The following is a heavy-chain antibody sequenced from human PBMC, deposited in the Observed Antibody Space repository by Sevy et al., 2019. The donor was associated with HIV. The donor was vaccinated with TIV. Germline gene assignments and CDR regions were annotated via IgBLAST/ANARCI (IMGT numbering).Heavy chain of an antibody. CDR2: IRQDGSEK. V-gene: IGHV3-7*03. CDR1: EFTFSGYW. Sequence: GGSLRLSCAASEFTFSGYWMNWVHQAPGKGLEWVANIRQDGSEKYYVDSVKGRFTISRDNAKNSLFLQMNSLRADDTAVYYCVREYEGGTAAAGGAFDYWGQGPLVTVSS. D-gene: IGHD6-13*01. J-gene: IGHJ4*02. CDR3: VREYEGGTAAAGGAFDY.